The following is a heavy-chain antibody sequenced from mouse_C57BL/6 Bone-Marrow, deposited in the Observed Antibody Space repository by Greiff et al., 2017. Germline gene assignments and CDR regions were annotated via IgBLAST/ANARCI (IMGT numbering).Heavy chain of an antibody. D-gene: IGHD1-1*01. CDR2: INPGSGGT. J-gene: IGHJ2*01. Sequence: QVQLKQSGAELVRPGTSVKVSCKASGYAFTNYLIEWVKQRPGPGLEWIGVINPGSGGTNYNEKFKGKAKLTADKSSCTAYMQLSSLTSEDSAVYFCARIPNYYGSSYGDYWGQGTTLTVSS. CDR3: ARIPNYYGSSYGDY. V-gene: IGHV1-54*01. CDR1: GYAFTNYL.